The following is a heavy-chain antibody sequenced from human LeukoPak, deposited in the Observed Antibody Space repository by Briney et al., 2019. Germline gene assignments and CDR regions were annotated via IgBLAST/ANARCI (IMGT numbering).Heavy chain of an antibody. D-gene: IGHD3-10*01. V-gene: IGHV3-21*01. CDR1: GFTFSSYS. Sequence: GGSLRLSCAASGFTFSSYSMNWVRQAPGKGLEWVSSISSSSSYIYHADSVRGRFTFSRDNAKNSLYLQMNSLRAEDTAVYYCARSGWFGELGFDYWGQGTLVTVSS. CDR3: ARSGWFGELGFDY. J-gene: IGHJ4*02. CDR2: ISSSSSYI.